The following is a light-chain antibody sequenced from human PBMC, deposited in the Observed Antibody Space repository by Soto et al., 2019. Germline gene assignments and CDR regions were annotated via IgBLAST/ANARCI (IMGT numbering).Light chain of an antibody. CDR2: EGS. J-gene: IGLJ2*01. CDR1: SSDVGSSNL. V-gene: IGLV2-23*01. CDR3: CSFAGSSTYVV. Sequence: QSVLTQPASVSGSPGQSITISCTGASSDVGSSNLVSWYQHHPGKAPKLMIHEGSKRPSGVSNRFSGSKSGNTASLTISGLQAEDEADYYCCSFAGSSTYVVFGGGTKVTVL.